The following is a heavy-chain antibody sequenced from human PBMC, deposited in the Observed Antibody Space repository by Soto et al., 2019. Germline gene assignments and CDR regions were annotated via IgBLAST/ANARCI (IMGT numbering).Heavy chain of an antibody. CDR2: INHSGST. D-gene: IGHD2-15*01. J-gene: IGHJ4*02. CDR1: GGSFSGYY. Sequence: QVQLQQWGAGLLKPSETLSLTCAVYGGSFSGYYWSWIRQPPGKGLEWIGEINHSGSTNYNPSLKSRVTISVDTSKNQFSLKLSSVTAADTAVYYCARYCSGGSCYVTVDYWGQGTLVTVSS. CDR3: ARYCSGGSCYVTVDY. V-gene: IGHV4-34*01.